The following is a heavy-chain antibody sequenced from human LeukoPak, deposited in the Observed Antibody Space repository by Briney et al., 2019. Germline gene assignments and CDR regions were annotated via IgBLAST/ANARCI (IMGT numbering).Heavy chain of an antibody. CDR3: ARDVFADYNTHHKFDP. Sequence: ASVKVSCKASGYTFTTYNINWVRQAPGQGLEWMGWISGYNGGTNYAQKFEGRVTMTRDTSINTAYMELSRLRSDDTAVYYCARDVFADYNTHHKFDPWGQGTLVTVSS. CDR1: GYTFTTYN. CDR2: ISGYNGGT. V-gene: IGHV1-2*02. D-gene: IGHD1-14*01. J-gene: IGHJ5*02.